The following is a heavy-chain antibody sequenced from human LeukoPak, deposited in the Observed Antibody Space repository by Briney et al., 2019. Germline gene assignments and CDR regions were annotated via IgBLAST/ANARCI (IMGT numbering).Heavy chain of an antibody. CDR3: ARSLAAAGPDFDY. Sequence: GASVRVSCKASGYTFTGYYMHWVQQAPGQGLEWMGWINPNSGGTNYAQKFQGRVTMTRDTSISTAYMELSRLRSDDTAVYYCARSLAAAGPDFDYWGQGTLVTVSS. CDR2: INPNSGGT. CDR1: GYTFTGYY. V-gene: IGHV1-2*02. J-gene: IGHJ4*02. D-gene: IGHD6-13*01.